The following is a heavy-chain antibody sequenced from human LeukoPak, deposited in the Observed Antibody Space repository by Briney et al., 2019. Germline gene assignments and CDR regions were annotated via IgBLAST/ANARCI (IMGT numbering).Heavy chain of an antibody. CDR1: GFTFSSYA. D-gene: IGHD6-6*01. J-gene: IGHJ6*03. CDR2: ISGSGGST. Sequence: GGSLRLSCAASGFTFSSYAMSWVRQAPGKGLEWVSAISGSGGSTYYADSVKGRFTISRDNSKNTLYLQMNSLRAEDTAVYYCAKAYSSSDYYYMDVWGKGTTVTVSS. CDR3: AKAYSSSDYYYMDV. V-gene: IGHV3-23*01.